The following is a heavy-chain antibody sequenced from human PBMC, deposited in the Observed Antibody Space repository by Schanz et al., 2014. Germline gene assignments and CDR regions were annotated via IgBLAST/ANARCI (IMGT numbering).Heavy chain of an antibody. Sequence: QVDLVESGGGVVQPGRSLTLSCAVSTSLFSRSVIHWVRQAPGKGLEWVAVMWNDGIKTHYADSGKGRFTISRDNSKNALYLQMDSLRAEDTAVYYCARDYSYCNGRNCYNTFDIWGQGTMVTVSS. CDR3: ARDYSYCNGRNCYNTFDI. J-gene: IGHJ3*02. CDR2: MWNDGIKT. D-gene: IGHD2-15*01. CDR1: TSLFSRSV. V-gene: IGHV3-33*08.